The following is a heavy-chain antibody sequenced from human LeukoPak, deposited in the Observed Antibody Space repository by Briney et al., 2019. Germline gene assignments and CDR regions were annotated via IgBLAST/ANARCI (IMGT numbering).Heavy chain of an antibody. CDR3: ARDDSEGYGSGSYYLDY. D-gene: IGHD3-10*01. CDR1: GFTFSSYW. CDR2: IKQDGSEK. J-gene: IGHJ4*02. Sequence: PGGSLRLSCAASGFTFSSYWMSWVRQAPGKGLEWVANIKQDGSEKYYVDSVKGRFTISRDNAKNSLYLQMNSLRAEDTAVYYCARDDSEGYGSGSYYLDYWGQGTLVTVSS. V-gene: IGHV3-7*01.